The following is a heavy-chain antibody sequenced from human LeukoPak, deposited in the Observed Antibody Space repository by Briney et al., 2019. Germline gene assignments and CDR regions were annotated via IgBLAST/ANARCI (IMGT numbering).Heavy chain of an antibody. CDR1: GYSISRGYY. V-gene: IGHV4-38-2*01. D-gene: IGHD3-10*01. Sequence: PSETLSLTCAVSGYSISRGYYWALIRHPPGKGLEWIGTVYHTGSTYYNPSLDSRVTISVDTSKNEFSLNLKSVTAADTAVYYCARAGWIITSGIDYWGQGALVTVSS. CDR2: VYHTGST. J-gene: IGHJ4*02. CDR3: ARAGWIITSGIDY.